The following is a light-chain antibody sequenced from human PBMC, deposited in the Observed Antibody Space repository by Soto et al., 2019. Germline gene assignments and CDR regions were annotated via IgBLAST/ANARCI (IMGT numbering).Light chain of an antibody. J-gene: IGKJ2*02. Sequence: DIQMTQSPSSVSASAGDRVTITCRASQSISNSLNWYQQKPWIAPKLLIYAASSLQSGVPSRFSGSRSGTHFTLTISSLHPEDFATYFCQQTYTTPRTFGQGTKLEI. CDR2: AAS. V-gene: IGKV1-39*01. CDR1: QSISNS. CDR3: QQTYTTPRT.